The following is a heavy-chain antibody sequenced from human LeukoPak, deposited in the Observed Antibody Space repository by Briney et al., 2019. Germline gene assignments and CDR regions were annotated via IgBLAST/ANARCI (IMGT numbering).Heavy chain of an antibody. CDR2: ISGSGGST. V-gene: IGHV3-23*01. D-gene: IGHD2-15*01. CDR1: GFTFSSYA. Sequence: GGSLRLSCAASGFTFSSYAMSWVRQAPGKGLEWVSAISGSGGSTYYADSVKGRFTISRDNSKNTLYLQMNSLRAEDTAVYYCAEDLGYCSGGSCPPTFDIWGQGTMVTVSS. CDR3: AEDLGYCSGGSCPPTFDI. J-gene: IGHJ3*02.